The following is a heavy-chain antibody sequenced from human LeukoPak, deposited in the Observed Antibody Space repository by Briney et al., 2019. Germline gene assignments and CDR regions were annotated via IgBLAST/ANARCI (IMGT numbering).Heavy chain of an antibody. CDR1: GFTFSSYG. J-gene: IGHJ6*02. D-gene: IGHD3-16*01. V-gene: IGHV3-7*03. CDR2: INHNGNVN. Sequence: PGRSLRLSCAASGFTFSSYGMHWARQAPGKGLEWVASINHNGNVNYYVDSVKGRFTISRDNAKNSLYLQMNNLRAEDTAVYFCARGGGLDVWGQGATVTVSS. CDR3: ARGGGLDV.